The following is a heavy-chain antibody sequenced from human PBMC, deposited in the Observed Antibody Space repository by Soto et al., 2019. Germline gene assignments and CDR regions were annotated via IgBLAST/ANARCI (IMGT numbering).Heavy chain of an antibody. J-gene: IGHJ4*02. CDR1: GFTFTNYA. D-gene: IGHD2-15*01. CDR2: VIGTGIDT. V-gene: IGHV3-23*01. CDR3: AKATRGQCIGAHCYAFDF. Sequence: EVHLLESGGGLVQPGWSLRLSCAAAGFTFTNYAMNWVRHSPGKGLEWVASVIGTGIDTYHAASVKGRFTISRDNSRNTMYLEMNRLRAEDTAMYHCAKATRGQCIGAHCYAFDFWGQGILVTVS.